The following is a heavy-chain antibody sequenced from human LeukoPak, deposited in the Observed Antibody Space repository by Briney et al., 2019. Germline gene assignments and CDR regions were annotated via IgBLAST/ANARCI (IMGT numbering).Heavy chain of an antibody. CDR3: ARGYSSWNP. V-gene: IGHV4-59*01. CDR2: IYYSGST. CDR1: GGSISNYY. J-gene: IGHJ1*01. D-gene: IGHD6-13*01. Sequence: PSEILSLTCTVSGGSISNYYWSWIRQPPGKGLEWIGYIYYSGSTNYNPSLKSRVTISVDTSKNQFSLKLSSVTAADTAVYYCARGYSSWNPWGQGTLVTVSS.